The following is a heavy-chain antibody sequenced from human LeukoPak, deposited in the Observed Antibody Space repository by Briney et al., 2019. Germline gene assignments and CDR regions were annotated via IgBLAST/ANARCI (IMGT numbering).Heavy chain of an antibody. CDR3: ARHDLGGTSPFDY. Sequence: ASVKVSCKTSGYTSTNHYMHWVRQAPGQGLEWMGIINPSGDDTTYPQKFQGRVTMTRDTSTSTVYMELSSLRSDDTAVYYCARHDLGGTSPFDYWGQGTLVTVSS. J-gene: IGHJ4*02. V-gene: IGHV1-46*01. CDR1: GYTSTNHY. D-gene: IGHD4-23*01. CDR2: INPSGDDT.